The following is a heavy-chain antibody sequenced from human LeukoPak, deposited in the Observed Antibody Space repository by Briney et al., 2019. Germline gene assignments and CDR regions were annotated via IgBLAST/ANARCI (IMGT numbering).Heavy chain of an antibody. V-gene: IGHV3-30*18. CDR3: AKAAIYDSSGYYLDY. CDR1: GFTFSSYG. CDR2: ISYDGSNK. D-gene: IGHD3-22*01. Sequence: QSGGSLRLSCAASGFTFSSYGMHWVRQAPGKGLEWVAVISYDGSNKYYADSVKGRFTISRDSSKNTLYLQMNSLRAEDTAVYYCAKAAIYDSSGYYLDYWGQGTLVTVSS. J-gene: IGHJ4*02.